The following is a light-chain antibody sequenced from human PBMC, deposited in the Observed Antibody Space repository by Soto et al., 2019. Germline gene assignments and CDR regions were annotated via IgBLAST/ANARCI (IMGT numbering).Light chain of an antibody. CDR1: QSVASRY. CDR2: GAS. V-gene: IGKV3-20*01. CDR3: QQYNNWPPYT. J-gene: IGKJ2*01. Sequence: EIVLTQSPGILSLSPGEGATLSCRASQSVASRYLAWYQQKPGQTPRLLIYGASSRATGIPDRFSGSGSGTDFTLTISRLEPEDFAVYYCQQYNNWPPYTFGQGTKLEIK.